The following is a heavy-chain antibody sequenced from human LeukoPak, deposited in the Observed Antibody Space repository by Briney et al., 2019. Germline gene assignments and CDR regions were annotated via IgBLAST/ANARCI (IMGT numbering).Heavy chain of an antibody. V-gene: IGHV3-23*01. CDR2: ISDSAGST. D-gene: IGHD3-22*01. J-gene: IGHJ4*02. Sequence: GGSLRLSCAVSGITLSNYDMSWVRQAPGKGLEWVAGISDSAGSTNYAYYVKGRFSISRDNRKNTLYLQMNSLRAEDTAVYFCAKRGVVIRVILVGFHKEAYYFDSWGQGALVTVSS. CDR3: AKRGVVIRVILVGFHKEAYYFDS. CDR1: GITLSNYD.